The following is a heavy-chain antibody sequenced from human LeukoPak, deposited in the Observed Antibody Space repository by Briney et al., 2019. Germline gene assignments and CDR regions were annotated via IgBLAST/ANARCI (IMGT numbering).Heavy chain of an antibody. J-gene: IGHJ6*03. D-gene: IGHD1-7*01. CDR3: AREVGGTGTTPEDPDYYYYMDV. CDR2: IITIFGTA. Sequence: SVTVSCKASGGTFSSYAISWVRQAPGQGLEWMGGIITIFGTANYAQKFQGRVTITADESTSTAYMELSSLRSEDTAVYYCAREVGGTGTTPEDPDYYYYMDVWGKGTTVTVSS. CDR1: GGTFSSYA. V-gene: IGHV1-69*13.